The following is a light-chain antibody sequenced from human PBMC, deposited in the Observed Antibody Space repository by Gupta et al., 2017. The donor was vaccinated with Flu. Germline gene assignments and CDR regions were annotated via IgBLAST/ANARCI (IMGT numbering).Light chain of an antibody. CDR1: QDINNF. J-gene: IGKJ3*01. V-gene: IGKV1-33*01. Sequence: DIQMTQSPSSLSASVGDRVTITCQASQDINNFLNWYQQKPGKAPKLLIYDASNLETGVPSRFSGRGSGTDFTLTISSLQNEDIATYYCQQLGNVPHTFGHGTKVEIK. CDR3: QQLGNVPHT. CDR2: DAS.